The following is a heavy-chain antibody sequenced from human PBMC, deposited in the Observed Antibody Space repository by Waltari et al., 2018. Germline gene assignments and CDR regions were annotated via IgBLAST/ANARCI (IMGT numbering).Heavy chain of an antibody. CDR3: AKDLLGYCASFNTCYLDF. D-gene: IGHD2-8*01. Sequence: EVQLVESGGGLVQPGRSLRLSCTVSGVTFVDYAIPWARQVPGKGLEWVAGISWNSGTRGYADSVKGRFTISRDDAKNSLYLHMNSLRPEDAAIYFCAKDLLGYCASFNTCYLDFWGQGTLVTVSS. V-gene: IGHV3-9*01. J-gene: IGHJ4*02. CDR1: GVTFVDYA. CDR2: ISWNSGTR.